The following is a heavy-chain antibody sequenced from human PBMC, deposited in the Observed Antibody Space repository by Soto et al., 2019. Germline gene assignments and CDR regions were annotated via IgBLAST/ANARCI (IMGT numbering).Heavy chain of an antibody. J-gene: IGHJ4*02. V-gene: IGHV3-30*18. CDR3: AKARTITMIVVVLPDY. Sequence: GGSLRLSCAASGFTFSSYGMHWVRQAPGKGLEWVAVISYDGSNKYYADSVKGRFTISRDNSKNTLYLQMNSLRAEDTAVYYCAKARTITMIVVVLPDYWGQGTLVTVSS. CDR1: GFTFSSYG. D-gene: IGHD3-22*01. CDR2: ISYDGSNK.